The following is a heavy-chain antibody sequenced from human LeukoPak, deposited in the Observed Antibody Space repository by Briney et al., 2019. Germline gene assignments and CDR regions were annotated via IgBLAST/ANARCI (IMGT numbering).Heavy chain of an antibody. V-gene: IGHV4-59*01. Sequence: SETLSLTCTVSGGFISSYYWSWIRQPPGKGLEWIGYIYYSGSTNYNPSLKSRVTISVDTSKNQFSLKLSSVTAADTAVYYCARGVYDILPGYDYYYYYMDVWGKGTTVTISS. CDR3: ARGVYDILPGYDYYYYYMDV. CDR2: IYYSGST. J-gene: IGHJ6*03. D-gene: IGHD3-9*01. CDR1: GGFISSYY.